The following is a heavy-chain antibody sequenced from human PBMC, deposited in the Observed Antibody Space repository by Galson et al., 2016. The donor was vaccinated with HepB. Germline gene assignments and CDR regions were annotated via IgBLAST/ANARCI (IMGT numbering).Heavy chain of an antibody. V-gene: IGHV4-39*01. CDR1: GGSISSSSYY. CDR2: ICYSGST. Sequence: SETLSLTCTVSGGSISSSSYYWGWIRQPPGKGLEWIGSICYSGSTYYNPSLKSRVTISVDTSKNQFSLKLSSVTAADTAVYYCARVRYYFDYWGQGTLVTVSS. J-gene: IGHJ4*02. CDR3: ARVRYYFDY.